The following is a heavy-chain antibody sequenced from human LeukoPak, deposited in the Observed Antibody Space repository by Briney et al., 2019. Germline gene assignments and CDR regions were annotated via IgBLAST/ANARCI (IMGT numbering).Heavy chain of an antibody. CDR1: GGSISSYY. V-gene: IGHV4-59*01. J-gene: IGHJ1*01. CDR2: VHFSGNS. D-gene: IGHD6-13*01. Sequence: SETLSLTCTVSGGSISSYYWGWIRQPPGKGLEWIGYVHFSGNSNSNPSLKSRVTISVDTSKNQFSLKLISVTAADTAVYYCARVLIAASLCYWGQGTLVTVSS. CDR3: ARVLIAASLCY.